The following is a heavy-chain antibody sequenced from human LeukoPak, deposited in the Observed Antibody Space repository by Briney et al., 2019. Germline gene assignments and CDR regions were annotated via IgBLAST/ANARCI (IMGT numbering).Heavy chain of an antibody. CDR3: ARDGGYRGYDADC. J-gene: IGHJ4*02. CDR1: GFTFSTYS. V-gene: IGHV3-48*01. CDR2: ISDSGAM. D-gene: IGHD5-12*01. Sequence: GGSLRLSCAASGFTFSTYSMKWVRQAPGKGLEWVSYISDSGAMYYEDSVRGRFTISRENAQNSLFLQMNSLRAEDTAVYYCARDGGYRGYDADCWGQGTLVTVSS.